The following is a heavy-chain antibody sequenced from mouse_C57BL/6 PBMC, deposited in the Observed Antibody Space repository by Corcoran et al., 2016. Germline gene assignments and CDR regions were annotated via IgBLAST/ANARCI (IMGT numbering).Heavy chain of an antibody. J-gene: IGHJ1*03. CDR3: ARYYGSSYLPRYFDV. CDR1: GYTFTTYG. V-gene: IGHV9-3*01. Sequence: QIQLVQSGPELKKPGETVKISCKASGYTFTTYGMSWVKQAPGKGLKWMGWINTYSGVPTYADDFKGRFAFSLETSASTAYLQINNLKNEDTATYFCARYYGSSYLPRYFDVWGTGTTVTVSS. D-gene: IGHD1-1*01. CDR2: INTYSGVP.